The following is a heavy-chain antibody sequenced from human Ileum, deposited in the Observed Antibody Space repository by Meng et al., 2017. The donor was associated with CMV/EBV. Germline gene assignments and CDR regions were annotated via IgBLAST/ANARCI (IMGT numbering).Heavy chain of an antibody. J-gene: IGHJ4*02. V-gene: IGHV6-1*01. CDR2: TAYRSKWDY. CDR1: GDSVSTNNVA. CDR3: ARESELLRFDH. Sequence: QPQQSGPGLVNPSQTLSLTCDISGDSVSTNNVAWNWIRQSPLRGLEWLGRTAYRSKWDYEYSVSVKSRITISPDTSKNQFSLQLRSVTPEDTAVYYCARESELLRFDHWGQGTLVTVSS. D-gene: IGHD6-6*01.